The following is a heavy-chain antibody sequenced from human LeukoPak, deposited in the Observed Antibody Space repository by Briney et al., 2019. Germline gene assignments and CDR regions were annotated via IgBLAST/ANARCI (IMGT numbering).Heavy chain of an antibody. Sequence: PGGSLRLSCAASGFTFSSYSMNWVRQAPGKGLEWVSYISSSSSTIYYAGSVKGRFTISRDNAKNSLYLQTNSLRAEDTAVYYCARQRRIAALDYWGQGTLVTVSS. D-gene: IGHD6-6*01. CDR1: GFTFSSYS. CDR2: ISSSSSTI. J-gene: IGHJ4*02. V-gene: IGHV3-48*01. CDR3: ARQRRIAALDY.